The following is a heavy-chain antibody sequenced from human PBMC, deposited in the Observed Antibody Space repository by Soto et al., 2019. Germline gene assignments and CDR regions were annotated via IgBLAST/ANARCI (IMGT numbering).Heavy chain of an antibody. CDR1: GFSLKSARMG. J-gene: IGHJ6*02. CDR2: IFSNDEK. Sequence: PTLVNPTETLTLTCTFSGFSLKSARMGVSWIRQPPGKALEWLAHIFSNDEKSYSTSLKTRLTISKDTSKSQVVLTMTNMDPVDTATYFCARIPDYDILTGYEYYYYGMDVWGQGTTVTVSS. CDR3: ARIPDYDILTGYEYYYYGMDV. V-gene: IGHV2-26*01. D-gene: IGHD3-9*01.